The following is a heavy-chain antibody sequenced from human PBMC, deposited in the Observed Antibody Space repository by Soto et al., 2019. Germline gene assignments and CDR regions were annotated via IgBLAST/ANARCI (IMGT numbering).Heavy chain of an antibody. CDR1: GGSISSYY. CDR3: ARGANYLYYYYMDV. J-gene: IGHJ6*03. Sequence: PSETLSLTCTVSGGSISSYYLSWIRPPPGKGLEWIGYIYYSGSTNYNPSLKSRVTISVDTSKNQFALKLSSVTAADTAVYYCARGANYLYYYYMDVWGKGTTVTVSS. V-gene: IGHV4-59*12. D-gene: IGHD4-4*01. CDR2: IYYSGST.